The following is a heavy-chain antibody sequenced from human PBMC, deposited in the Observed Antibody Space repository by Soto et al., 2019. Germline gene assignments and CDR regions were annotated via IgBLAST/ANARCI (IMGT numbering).Heavy chain of an antibody. V-gene: IGHV1-18*01. CDR3: ARDRSFYYEPPGYPSVY. J-gene: IGHJ4*02. Sequence: ASVKVSCKASGYSFDRYGISWVRQAPGQSPEWMGCISADNGDTRLSQNVQGRLTLTTDTSTNTAYMDLRSLSSDDTAVYYCARDRSFYYEPPGYPSVYGGQGPLVTGSS. D-gene: IGHD3-22*01. CDR1: GYSFDRYG. CDR2: ISADNGDT.